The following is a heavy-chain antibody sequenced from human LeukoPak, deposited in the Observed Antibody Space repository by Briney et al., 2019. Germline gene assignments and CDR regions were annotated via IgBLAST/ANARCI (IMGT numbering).Heavy chain of an antibody. CDR2: IYHSGNT. J-gene: IGHJ4*02. Sequence: PSETLSLTCTISGYSISSGYYWGWIRQPPGKGLEWIGSIYHSGNTYYNPSLKSRVTISVDTSKNQFSLKLSSVTAADTAIYYCARVTSMGSIDYWGQGTLVTVSS. D-gene: IGHD1-26*01. V-gene: IGHV4-38-2*02. CDR3: ARVTSMGSIDY. CDR1: GYSISSGYY.